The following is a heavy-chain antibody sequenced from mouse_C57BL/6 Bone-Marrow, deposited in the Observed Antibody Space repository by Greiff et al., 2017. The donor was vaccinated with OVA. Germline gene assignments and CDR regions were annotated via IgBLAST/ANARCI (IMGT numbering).Heavy chain of an antibody. V-gene: IGHV1-75*01. CDR2: IFPGSGST. CDR3: ATTHYGSSPFAY. Sequence: QVQLQQSGPELVKPGASVKISCKASGYTFTDYYINWVKQRPGPGLEWIGWIFPGSGSTYYNEKFKGKATLTVDNSSSTAYMLLSSLTSEDSAVYFGATTHYGSSPFAYWGQGTLVTVSA. D-gene: IGHD1-1*01. CDR1: GYTFTDYY. J-gene: IGHJ3*01.